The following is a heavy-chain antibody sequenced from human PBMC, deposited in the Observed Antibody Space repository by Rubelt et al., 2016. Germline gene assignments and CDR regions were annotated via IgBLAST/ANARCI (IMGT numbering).Heavy chain of an antibody. CDR2: IRNDGSNE. CDR1: GFTFSSYG. V-gene: IGHV3-30*02. CDR3: ARDRAGGSFDY. Sequence: GGGVAQPGGSLRLSCAASGFTFSSYGMHWVRQAPGKGREWVAFIRNDGSNEYYADSAKGRFTISRDNSKNALYLQMNSLRAEDTAVYYCARDRAGGSFDYWGQGTLVTVSS. J-gene: IGHJ4*02. D-gene: IGHD3-16*01.